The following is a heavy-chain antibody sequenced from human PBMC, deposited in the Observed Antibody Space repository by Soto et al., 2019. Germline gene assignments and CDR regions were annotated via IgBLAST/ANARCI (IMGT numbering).Heavy chain of an antibody. V-gene: IGHV3-11*03. CDR2: ITSSNNYT. D-gene: IGHD3-10*01. CDR1: GCHFSDYY. J-gene: IGHJ5*02. CDR3: ARLYFYGSATYYNVRSWFDP. Sequence: GGSLRLSCVASGCHFSDYYMSWIRQAQGKGLEWVSYITSSNNYTNYADSVKGRFTISRDNAKNSLYLQMNSLRAEDTAVYYCARLYFYGSATYYNVRSWFDPWGQGTLVTVSS.